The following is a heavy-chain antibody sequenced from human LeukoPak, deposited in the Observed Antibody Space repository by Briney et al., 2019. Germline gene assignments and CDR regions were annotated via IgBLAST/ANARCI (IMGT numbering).Heavy chain of an antibody. CDR3: AKHMRATNTYYFYGLDV. CDR2: ISWNGGST. Sequence: PGGSLRLSCAATGFSFEDYGMHWVRQPPGRGLEWVSGISWNGGSTDYADSVKGRFTISRDNAKNSLYLQLSSLRPEDTALYYCAKHMRATNTYYFYGLDVWGQGTTVTVSS. CDR1: GFSFEDYG. V-gene: IGHV3-9*01. J-gene: IGHJ6*02. D-gene: IGHD1-26*01.